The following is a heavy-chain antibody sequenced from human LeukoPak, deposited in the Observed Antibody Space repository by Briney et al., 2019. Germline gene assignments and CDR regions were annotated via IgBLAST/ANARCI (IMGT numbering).Heavy chain of an antibody. CDR2: IYYSGST. CDR1: GGSISSYY. J-gene: IGHJ3*02. CDR3: AREWLALRGADAFDI. D-gene: IGHD6-19*01. Sequence: PSETLSLTCTVSGGSISSYYWSWIRQPPGKGLEWIGYIYYSGSTNYNPSLKSRVTISVDTSKNQFSLKLSSVTAADTAVYYCAREWLALRGADAFDIWGQGTMVTVSS. V-gene: IGHV4-59*12.